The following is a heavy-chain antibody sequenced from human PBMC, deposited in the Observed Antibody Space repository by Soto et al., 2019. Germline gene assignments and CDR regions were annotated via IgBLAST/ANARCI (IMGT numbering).Heavy chain of an antibody. CDR3: AIRYYGSGIFNWFDP. D-gene: IGHD3-10*01. J-gene: IGHJ5*02. CDR1: GFTFSSYS. V-gene: IGHV3-21*01. Sequence: EVQLVESGGGLVKPGGSLRLSCAASGFTFSSYSMNWVRQAPGKGLEWVSSISSSSSYIYYADSVKGRFTISKDNAKNLLDLQMNSLRAADTAVYYCAIRYYGSGIFNWFDPWGQGTLVTVSS. CDR2: ISSSSSYI.